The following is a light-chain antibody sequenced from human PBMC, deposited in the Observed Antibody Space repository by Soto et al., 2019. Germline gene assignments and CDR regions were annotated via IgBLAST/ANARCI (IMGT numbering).Light chain of an antibody. CDR2: DAS. V-gene: IGKV3-11*01. CDR3: QVYGNSPMYT. J-gene: IGKJ2*01. Sequence: EIVLTQSPAILSLSPGERATLSCRASQSVGTYLDWYQQKLGQAPRLLIYDASNRATGIPARFSGSGSGTDFTLTISSLEPEDFAVYYCQVYGNSPMYTFGQGTRLEIK. CDR1: QSVGTY.